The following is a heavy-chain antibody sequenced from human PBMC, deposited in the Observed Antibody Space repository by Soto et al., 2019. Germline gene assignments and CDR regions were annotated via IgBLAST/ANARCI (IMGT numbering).Heavy chain of an antibody. D-gene: IGHD5-12*01. V-gene: IGHV4-34*01. CDR1: GGSFSGYY. J-gene: IGHJ4*02. CDR2: INHSGST. Sequence: QVQLQQWGAGLLKPSETLSLTCAVYGGSFSGYYWSWIRQPPGKGLEWIGEINHSGSTNYNPSLKSRVTISVDTSKNQFSLKLSSVTAADTAVSYCARAGYSGYVPDYWGQGTLVTVSS. CDR3: ARAGYSGYVPDY.